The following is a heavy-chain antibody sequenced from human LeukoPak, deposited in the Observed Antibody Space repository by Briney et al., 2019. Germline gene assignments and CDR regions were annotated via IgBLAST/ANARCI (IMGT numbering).Heavy chain of an antibody. V-gene: IGHV3-64D*06. CDR2: IRSNGGST. CDR1: GFSFSSST. D-gene: IGHD5-24*01. Sequence: GGSLRLSCSASGFSFSSSTMYWVRQAPGKGLEYVSVIRSNGGSTFYADSAKGRFTISRDNSKNTLYLQMSSLRAEDTAVYYCARAGYRDYYYYGMDVWGQGTTVTVSS. J-gene: IGHJ6*02. CDR3: ARAGYRDYYYYGMDV.